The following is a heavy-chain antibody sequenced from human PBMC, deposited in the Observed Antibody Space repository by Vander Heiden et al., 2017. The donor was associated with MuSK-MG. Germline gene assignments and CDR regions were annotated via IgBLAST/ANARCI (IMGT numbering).Heavy chain of an antibody. V-gene: IGHV1-2*02. CDR2: INPRREAT. D-gene: IGHD3-10*02. CDR3: ARIVRGCEY. J-gene: IGHJ4*02. CDR1: GYTFTDYY. Sequence: QVQLVQSGAEAKKPGASVKVSCKISGYTFTDYYIHWVRQAPGQGLQWMGWINPRREATKYEETFQGRVTMTSDTSISTAYMELTGLKSDDTAVYYCARIVRGCEYWGQGTLGTVSS.